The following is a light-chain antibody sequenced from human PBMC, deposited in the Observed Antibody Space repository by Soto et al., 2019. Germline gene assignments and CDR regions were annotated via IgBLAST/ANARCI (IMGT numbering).Light chain of an antibody. V-gene: IGKV1-39*01. CDR3: QQSYTTPIT. CDR2: GAS. Sequence: DIQMTQSPSSLSASVGDRVTITCRASQSISYYLNWYQQKPGKAPKLLIYGASSLQGGVPSRFSGSGSGTDFTLTISSLQPEDFATYYCQQSYTTPITFGQGTRLEIK. CDR1: QSISYY. J-gene: IGKJ5*01.